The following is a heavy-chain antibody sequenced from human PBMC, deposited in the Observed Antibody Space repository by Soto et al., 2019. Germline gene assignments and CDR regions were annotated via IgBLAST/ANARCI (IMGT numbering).Heavy chain of an antibody. CDR2: IGWNSGSI. D-gene: IGHD3-3*01. V-gene: IGHV3-9*01. J-gene: IGHJ4*02. Sequence: EVQLVESGGGLVQPGRSLRLSCAASGFTFDDHAMHWVRQATGKGLEWVSGIGWNSGSIGYTDSVKGRFTVSRDNDKSSLYLQMNSLRTEDTALYYGEKGGIFGVIDYWGQGSLVTVCS. CDR3: EKGGIFGVIDY. CDR1: GFTFDDHA.